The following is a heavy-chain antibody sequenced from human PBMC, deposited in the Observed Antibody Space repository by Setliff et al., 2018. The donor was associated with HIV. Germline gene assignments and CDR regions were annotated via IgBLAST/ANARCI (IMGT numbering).Heavy chain of an antibody. CDR2: IYYSGSS. V-gene: IGHV4-31*03. J-gene: IGHJ3*02. CDR3: ARVLNPSDAFDI. Sequence: KPSETLSLTCSVSGGSISSGYYYWSWIRQHPGKGLEWIGYIYYSGSSYYNPSLKSRVTISVDTSKNQFSVKLSSVTAADTAVYYCARVLNPSDAFDIWGQGTMVTVSS. CDR1: GGSISSGYYY.